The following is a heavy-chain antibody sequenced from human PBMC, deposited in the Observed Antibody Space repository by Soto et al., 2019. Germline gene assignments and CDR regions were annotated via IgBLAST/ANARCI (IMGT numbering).Heavy chain of an antibody. D-gene: IGHD1-1*01. Sequence: GESLKISCKVSGYAFSDYWIHWVRQPPGKGLEWMGRIDPTDSKAIYSPAFQGHVTISADKSITTIYLQWSSLKASDSAMYYCARLIEAPTGYYYYALDVWGQGTTVTVSS. CDR2: IDPTDSKA. J-gene: IGHJ6*02. CDR3: ARLIEAPTGYYYYALDV. CDR1: GYAFSDYW. V-gene: IGHV5-10-1*01.